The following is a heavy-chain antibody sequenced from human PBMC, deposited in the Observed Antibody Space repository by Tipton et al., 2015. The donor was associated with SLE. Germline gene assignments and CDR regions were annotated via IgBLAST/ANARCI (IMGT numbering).Heavy chain of an antibody. CDR1: GASFNNYY. CDR3: ARLYDTFDI. CDR2: INRSGET. V-gene: IGHV4-34*01. Sequence: LSLTCAVSGASFNNYYWSWVRQPPGKGLEWIGEINRSGETRYNPSLQRRVTIVVDTSQKQFSLRLTSVTAADTAMYFCARLYDTFDIWGQGTMVTVSS. J-gene: IGHJ3*02.